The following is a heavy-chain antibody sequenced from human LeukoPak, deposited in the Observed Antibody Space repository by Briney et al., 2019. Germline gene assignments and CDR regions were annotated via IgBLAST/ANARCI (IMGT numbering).Heavy chain of an antibody. J-gene: IGHJ4*02. CDR2: INTNTGNP. D-gene: IGHD3-22*01. V-gene: IGHV7-4-1*02. CDR1: GYTFTSYA. CDR3: PREESYYDSSGYST. Sequence: ASVKVSCKASGYTFTSYAMNWVRQAPGQGLEWMGLINTNTGNPTYSQAFTGRVGFSLDTSVSTAYMQISRLTAEDTAVYYCPREESYYDSSGYSTWGQGTLVTVSS.